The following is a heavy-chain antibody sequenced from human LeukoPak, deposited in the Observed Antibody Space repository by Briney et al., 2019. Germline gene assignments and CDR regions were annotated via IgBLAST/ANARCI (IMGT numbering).Heavy chain of an antibody. J-gene: IGHJ4*02. D-gene: IGHD1-26*01. CDR3: AREGGYSGSYFDY. Sequence: SETLSLTCTVSGGSISSYYWSWIRQPPGKGLEWIRYIYYSGSTNYNPSLKSRVTISVDTSKNQFSLKLSSVTAADTAVYYCAREGGYSGSYFDYWGQGTLVTVSS. CDR1: GGSISSYY. CDR2: IYYSGST. V-gene: IGHV4-59*01.